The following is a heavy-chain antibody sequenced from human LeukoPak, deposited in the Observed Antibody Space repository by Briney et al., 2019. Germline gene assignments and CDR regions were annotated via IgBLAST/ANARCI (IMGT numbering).Heavy chain of an antibody. V-gene: IGHV3-23*01. CDR2: ISGGGGST. CDR3: AKGWELPLYYFDY. CDR1: GFTFISYA. J-gene: IGHJ4*02. D-gene: IGHD1-26*01. Sequence: GGSLRLSCAASGFTFISYAMNWVRQAPGRGLEWVSAISGGGGSTYYADSVKGRFTISRDNSKNTLSLQMNSLRAEDTAVCYCAKGWELPLYYFDYWGQGTLVTVSS.